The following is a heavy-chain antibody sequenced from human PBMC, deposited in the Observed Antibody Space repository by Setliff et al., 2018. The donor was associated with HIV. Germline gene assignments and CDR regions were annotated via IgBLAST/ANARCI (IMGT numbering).Heavy chain of an antibody. J-gene: IGHJ5*02. V-gene: IGHV4-31*03. CDR2: ISYSGGS. D-gene: IGHD2-15*01. Sequence: PSETLSLTCTVSGDSISSDAYYWSWIRQHPEKGLEWVGYISYSGGSYYNPSLKSRISISMDPSKNQFSLKLKSVTAADTAVYYCARLNVEMFVVMAATPGWFGPWGQGILVTVSS. CDR3: ARLNVEMFVVMAATPGWFGP. CDR1: GDSISSDAYY.